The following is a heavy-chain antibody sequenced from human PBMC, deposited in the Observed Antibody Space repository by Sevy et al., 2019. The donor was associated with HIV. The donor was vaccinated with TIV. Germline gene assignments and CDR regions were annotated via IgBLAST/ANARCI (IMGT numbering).Heavy chain of an antibody. CDR1: GGSFSDYS. Sequence: SETLSLTCAVYGGSFSDYSCTWIRQPPGKGLEWIGEINHSGNTHYNPSLKGRVTISVDTSKNQFSMKLSSVTAADTAVYYCARSGGYYDQGMDVWGQGTTVTVSS. J-gene: IGHJ6*02. CDR3: ARSGGYYDQGMDV. D-gene: IGHD3-16*01. CDR2: INHSGNT. V-gene: IGHV4-34*01.